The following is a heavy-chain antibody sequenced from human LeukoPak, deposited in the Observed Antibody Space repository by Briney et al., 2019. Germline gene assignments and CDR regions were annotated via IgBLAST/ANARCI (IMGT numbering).Heavy chain of an antibody. V-gene: IGHV5-51*01. D-gene: IGHD1/OR15-1a*01. Sequence: PGESLKISCKGSGYSFTSYWIGWVRQMRGKGLEWMGIIYPGDSDTRYSPSFQGQVTISPDKSISTAYPLWSSLKASGTTMYYCARVLEHRFAPWSQGTLVTVSS. J-gene: IGHJ5*02. CDR3: ARVLEHRFAP. CDR2: IYPGDSDT. CDR1: GYSFTSYW.